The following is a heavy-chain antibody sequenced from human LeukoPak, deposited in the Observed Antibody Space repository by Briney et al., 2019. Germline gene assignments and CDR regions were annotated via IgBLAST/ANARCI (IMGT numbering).Heavy chain of an antibody. V-gene: IGHV3-33*01. Sequence: PSGRSLRLSCAASGFTFSSYGMHWVRQAPGKGLEWVAVIWYDGSNKYYADSVKGRFTISRDNSKNTLYLQMNSLRAEDTAVYYCATPLTPSYNWNDPPLYYYYYGMDVWGQGTTVTVSS. J-gene: IGHJ6*02. CDR1: GFTFSSYG. CDR3: ATPLTPSYNWNDPPLYYYYYGMDV. D-gene: IGHD1-20*01. CDR2: IWYDGSNK.